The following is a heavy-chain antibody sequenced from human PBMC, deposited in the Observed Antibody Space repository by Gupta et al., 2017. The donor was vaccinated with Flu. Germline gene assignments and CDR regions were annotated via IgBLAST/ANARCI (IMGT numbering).Heavy chain of an antibody. V-gene: IGHV3-15*01. Sequence: WMTWVRQAPGKGLEWVGRIRSKIDGETKDYGAAVQGRFIISRDDSKNTVYLQMNSLKIEDTAIYYCTYPWIQLRVTGMDVWGQGTTVTVSS. D-gene: IGHD5-18*01. CDR1: W. CDR2: IRSKIDGETK. J-gene: IGHJ6*02. CDR3: TYPWIQLRVTGMDV.